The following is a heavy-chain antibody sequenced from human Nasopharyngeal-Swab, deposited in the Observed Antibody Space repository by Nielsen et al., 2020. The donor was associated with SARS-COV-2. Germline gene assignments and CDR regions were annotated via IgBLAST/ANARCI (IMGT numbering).Heavy chain of an antibody. J-gene: IGHJ6*02. D-gene: IGHD3-3*01. CDR1: GFTFSSYG. Sequence: GASLKISCAASGFTFSSYGMHWVRQAPGKGLEWVAVIWYDGSNKYYADSVKGRFTISRDNSKNTLYLQMNRLRAEDTAVYYCARDRRFLGWLLGMDVWGQGTTVTVSS. CDR2: IWYDGSNK. CDR3: ARDRRFLGWLLGMDV. V-gene: IGHV3-33*01.